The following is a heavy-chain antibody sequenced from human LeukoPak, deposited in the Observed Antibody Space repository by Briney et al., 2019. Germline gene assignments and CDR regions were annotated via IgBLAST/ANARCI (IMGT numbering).Heavy chain of an antibody. V-gene: IGHV3-48*03. CDR3: ARVGQAFDI. Sequence: QAGGSLRLSCAASGVTFSSYEMNWVRQAPGKGLEWVSYISSSGSTIYYADSVKGRFTISRDNAKNSLYLQMNSLRAEDTAVYYCARVGQAFDIWGQGTMVTVSS. CDR2: ISSSGSTI. CDR1: GVTFSSYE. J-gene: IGHJ3*02.